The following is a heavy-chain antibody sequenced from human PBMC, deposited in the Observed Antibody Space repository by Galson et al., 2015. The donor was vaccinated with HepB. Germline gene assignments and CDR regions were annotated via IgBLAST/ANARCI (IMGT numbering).Heavy chain of an antibody. CDR3: AAYSGADRRFDP. D-gene: IGHD5-18*01. V-gene: IGHV3-23*01. CDR1: GLTVSSHA. CDR2: LGGSGNT. J-gene: IGHJ5*02. Sequence: SLRLSCAVSGLTVSSHAMNWVRQVPGKGLEWVSTLGGSGNTYYADAVKGRFTISRDSFQNTVFLQMDSLRAEDTAVYYCAAYSGADRRFDPWGQGTRVTVSS.